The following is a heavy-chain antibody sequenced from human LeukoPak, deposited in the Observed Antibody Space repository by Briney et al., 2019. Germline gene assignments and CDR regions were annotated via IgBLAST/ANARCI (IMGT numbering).Heavy chain of an antibody. V-gene: IGHV3-13*04. CDR3: VRGTGYSAYDYDFDY. CDR2: IGTAGDT. D-gene: IGHD5-12*01. CDR1: GFTFSSYD. Sequence: GGSLRLSCAASGFTFSSYDMHWVRQPRGKGLEWVSAIGTAGDTYYPGSVKGRFTISRENAKSSLYLQMNSLRAGDTAVYYCVRGTGYSAYDYDFDYWGQGTLVTVSS. J-gene: IGHJ4*02.